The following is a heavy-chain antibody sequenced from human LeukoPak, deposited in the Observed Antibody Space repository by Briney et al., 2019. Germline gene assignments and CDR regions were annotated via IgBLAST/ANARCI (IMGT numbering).Heavy chain of an antibody. D-gene: IGHD3-3*01. V-gene: IGHV3-23*01. Sequence: GGSLRLSCAASAFTFSTYAMSWVRQAPGKGLECVSVISGGAGSTYYADSVKGRFTISRDNSKNTLFLQMNSLRAEDTAVYYCAKDKYNFWSGSNYYYMDVWGKGTTVTVSS. CDR2: ISGGAGST. J-gene: IGHJ6*03. CDR3: AKDKYNFWSGSNYYYMDV. CDR1: AFTFSTYA.